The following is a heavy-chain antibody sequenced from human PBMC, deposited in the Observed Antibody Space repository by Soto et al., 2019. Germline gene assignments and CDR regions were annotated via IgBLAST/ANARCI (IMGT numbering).Heavy chain of an antibody. CDR3: GRDQDCSSTSCYDWDGAFDI. CDR2: IYYSGST. CDR1: GGSISSYY. V-gene: IGHV4-59*01. J-gene: IGHJ3*02. Sequence: SETLSLTCTVSGGSISSYYWSWIRQPPGKGLEWIGYIYYSGSTNYNPSLKSRVTISVDTSKNQFSLKLSSVTAADTAVYYCGRDQDCSSTSCYDWDGAFDIWGQGTMVTVSS. D-gene: IGHD2-2*01.